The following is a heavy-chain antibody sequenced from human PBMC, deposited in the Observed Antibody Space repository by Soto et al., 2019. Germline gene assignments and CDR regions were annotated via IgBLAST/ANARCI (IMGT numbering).Heavy chain of an antibody. Sequence: ASVKVSCKASGYTFTGYYMHWVRQAPGQGLEWMGWINPNSGGTNYAQKFQGWVTMTRDTSISSAYMELSRLRSDDTAVYYCAKIRNLGVIISLFDYWGRGTLVTVSS. CDR2: INPNSGGT. CDR1: GYTFTGYY. J-gene: IGHJ4*02. D-gene: IGHD3-3*01. V-gene: IGHV1-2*04. CDR3: AKIRNLGVIISLFDY.